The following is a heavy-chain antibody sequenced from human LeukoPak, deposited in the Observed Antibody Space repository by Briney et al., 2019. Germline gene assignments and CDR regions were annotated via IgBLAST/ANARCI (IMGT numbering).Heavy chain of an antibody. V-gene: IGHV1-24*01. J-gene: IGHJ4*02. CDR3: ATMIAVASPFDY. Sequence: GASVKVSCKVSGYTLTELSMHWVRQAPGQGLEWMGGFDPEDGETIYAQKFQGRVTMTADTSTDTAYMELSSLRSEDTAVYYCATMIAVASPFDYWGQGTLVTVSS. CDR1: GYTLTELS. CDR2: FDPEDGET. D-gene: IGHD6-19*01.